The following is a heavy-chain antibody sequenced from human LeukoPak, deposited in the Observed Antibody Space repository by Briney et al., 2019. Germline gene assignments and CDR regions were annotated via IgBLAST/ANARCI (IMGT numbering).Heavy chain of an antibody. D-gene: IGHD3-22*01. CDR3: GRGLGTYDSSELTWPMISF. CDR2: MNPDSGDT. Sequence: SVKVSCKAAGYTITNYEINWVRQATGQGLEWMGWMNPDSGDTAYAHKFQGRITMTRSTSITTAYMELSSLRSEDTAVYYCGRGLGTYDSSELTWPMISFWGQGTVVTVSS. J-gene: IGHJ4*02. V-gene: IGHV1-8*01. CDR1: GYTITNYE.